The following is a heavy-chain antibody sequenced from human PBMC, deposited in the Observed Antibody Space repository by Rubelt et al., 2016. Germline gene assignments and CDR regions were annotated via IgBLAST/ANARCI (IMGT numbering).Heavy chain of an antibody. CDR1: GFTFSSYA. CDR2: ISYDGSNE. V-gene: IGHV3-30*04. Sequence: QVQLVESGGGVVQPGRSLRLSCAASGFTFSSYAMHWVRQAPGKGLEWVAVISYDGSNEDYADSVKGRFSISRDNSKNMGYLKGNSLGVEDTAVYYCARGTREFDSWGQGTLVTVSS. D-gene: IGHD3/OR15-3a*01. CDR3: ARGTREFDS. J-gene: IGHJ4*02.